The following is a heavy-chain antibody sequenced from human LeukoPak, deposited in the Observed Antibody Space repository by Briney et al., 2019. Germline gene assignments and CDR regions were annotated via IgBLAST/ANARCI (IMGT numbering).Heavy chain of an antibody. Sequence: SETLSLTCTVSGGSISSYYWSWIRQPPGKGLEWIGYIYYSGSTNYNPSLKSRVTISVDTSKNQFSLKLSSVTAADTAVYYCAREWSSGGSFDYWGQGTLVTVSS. V-gene: IGHV4-59*01. CDR3: AREWSSGGSFDY. J-gene: IGHJ4*02. D-gene: IGHD2-15*01. CDR1: GGSISSYY. CDR2: IYYSGST.